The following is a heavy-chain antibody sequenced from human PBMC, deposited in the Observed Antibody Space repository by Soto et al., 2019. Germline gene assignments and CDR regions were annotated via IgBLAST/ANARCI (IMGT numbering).Heavy chain of an antibody. V-gene: IGHV3-23*01. CDR3: AKGMVVLTYYYYYGMDV. J-gene: IGHJ6*02. D-gene: IGHD2-8*01. CDR1: GFTFSSYA. CDR2: ISGSGGST. Sequence: GESLKISCAASGFTFSSYAMSWVRQAPGKGLEWVSAISGSGGSTYYADSVKGRFTISRDNSKNTLYLQMNSLRAEDTAVYYCAKGMVVLTYYYYYGMDVWGQGTTVTVSS.